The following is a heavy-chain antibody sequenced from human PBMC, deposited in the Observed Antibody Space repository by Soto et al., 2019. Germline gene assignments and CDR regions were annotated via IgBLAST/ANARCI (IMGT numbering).Heavy chain of an antibody. CDR3: ACHIPIYDILTY. J-gene: IGHJ4*02. Sequence: SETLSLTCAVSGGSISSSNWWSWVRQPPGKGLEWIGEIYHSGSTNYNPSLKSRVAISVDKSKNQFSLKLSSVTAADTAVYYCACHIPIYDILTYWGQGTLVTISS. CDR1: GGSISSSNW. V-gene: IGHV4-4*02. CDR2: IYHSGST. D-gene: IGHD3-9*01.